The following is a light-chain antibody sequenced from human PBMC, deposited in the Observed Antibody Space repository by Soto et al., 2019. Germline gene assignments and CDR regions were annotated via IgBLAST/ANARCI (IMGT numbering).Light chain of an antibody. CDR3: QQYGSSPQT. CDR1: QSVSSSY. CDR2: GAS. J-gene: IGKJ2*01. V-gene: IGKV3-20*01. Sequence: EIVLTQSPGTLSLSPEERATLSCRGSQSVSSSYLAWYQQKPGQAPRLLIYGASSRATGIPDRFSGSGSGTAFTLTISRLEPEDFAVYYCQQYGSSPQTFGQGTKLEIK.